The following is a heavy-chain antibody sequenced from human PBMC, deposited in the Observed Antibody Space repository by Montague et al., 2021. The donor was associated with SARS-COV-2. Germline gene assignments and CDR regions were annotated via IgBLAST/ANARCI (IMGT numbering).Heavy chain of an antibody. CDR3: ARGSGWMGNAFDI. V-gene: IGHV4-59*01. J-gene: IGHJ3*02. CDR2: IYYSGST. Sequence: SETLSLTCTVSGGSISSYYWSWIRQRPGKGLELIWYIYYSGSTNYNPSLKSRVTISVDTSKNQFSLKLSSVTAADTAVYYCARGSGWMGNAFDIWGQGTMVTVSS. D-gene: IGHD6-19*01. CDR1: GGSISSYY.